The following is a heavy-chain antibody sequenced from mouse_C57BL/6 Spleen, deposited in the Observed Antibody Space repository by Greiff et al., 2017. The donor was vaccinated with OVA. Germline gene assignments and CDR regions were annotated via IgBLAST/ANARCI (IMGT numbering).Heavy chain of an antibody. Sequence: QVQLKQSGAELVKPGASVKLSCKASGYTFTSYWMQWVKQRPGQGLEWIGEIDPSDSYTNYNQKFKGKATLTVDTSSSTAYMQLSSLTSEDSAVYYCARRDYDFDYWGKGTTLTVSS. CDR1: GYTFTSYW. CDR3: ARRDYDFDY. V-gene: IGHV1-50*01. D-gene: IGHD2-4*01. CDR2: IDPSDSYT. J-gene: IGHJ2*01.